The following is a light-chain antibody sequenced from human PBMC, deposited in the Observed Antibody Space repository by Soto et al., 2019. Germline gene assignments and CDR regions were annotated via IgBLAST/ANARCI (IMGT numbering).Light chain of an antibody. V-gene: IGKV3-15*01. J-gene: IGKJ1*01. CDR2: GAS. CDR3: QQCYDWPRT. CDR1: QSVSSN. Sequence: EIVMTQPPAPLSVPPGETATLSCRASQSVSSNLAWYQQKPGQAPTLLIYGASTRATGIPARFSGSGSGTEFTLTISSLQSEDFAVYYCQQCYDWPRTFGQGTKVEIK.